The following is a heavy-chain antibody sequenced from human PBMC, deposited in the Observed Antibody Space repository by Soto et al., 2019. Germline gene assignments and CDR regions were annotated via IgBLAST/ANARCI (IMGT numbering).Heavy chain of an antibody. Sequence: PGGSLRLSCAASGFTFGSHWMHWVRQAPGKGLVYVSRISSGGTTTNYAESVKGRFTISRDNARNTLYLQMNSLRVEDTAVYYCARDTSHGVTIGGLDSWGQGTLVT. J-gene: IGHJ4*02. CDR3: ARDTSHGVTIGGLDS. D-gene: IGHD3-16*01. CDR1: GFTFGSHW. V-gene: IGHV3-74*01. CDR2: ISSGGTTT.